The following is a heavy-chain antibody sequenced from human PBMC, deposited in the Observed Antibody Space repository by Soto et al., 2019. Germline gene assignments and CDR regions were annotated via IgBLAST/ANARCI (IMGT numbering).Heavy chain of an antibody. Sequence: ESGGGLIQPRESLRLSCAAFGLTISGKKYVAWVRQAPGKGLEWVSGLYDVDGSFYADSVRGRFTTSSDSSKTTVYLQMNDLRPDDTAVYYCATWHEREHAYDVWGQGTTVTVSS. J-gene: IGHJ3*01. CDR1: GLTISGKKY. D-gene: IGHD1-1*01. CDR3: ATWHEREHAYDV. CDR2: LYDVDGS. V-gene: IGHV3-53*01.